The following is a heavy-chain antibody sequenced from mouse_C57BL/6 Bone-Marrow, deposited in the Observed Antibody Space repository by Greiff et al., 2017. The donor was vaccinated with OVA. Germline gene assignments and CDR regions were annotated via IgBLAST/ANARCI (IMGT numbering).Heavy chain of an antibody. Sequence: EVHLVESGGGLVKPGGSLKLSCAASGFTFSSYAMSWVRQTPEKRLEWVATISDGGSYTYYPDNVKGRFTISRDNAKNNLYLQMSHLKSEDTAMYYCARGDPAGFASWGQGTLVTVSA. CDR3: ARGDPAGFAS. CDR1: GFTFSSYA. J-gene: IGHJ3*01. CDR2: ISDGGSYT. V-gene: IGHV5-4*01.